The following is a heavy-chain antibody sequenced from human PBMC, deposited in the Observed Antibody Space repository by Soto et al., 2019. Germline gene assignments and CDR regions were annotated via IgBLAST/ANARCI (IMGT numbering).Heavy chain of an antibody. CDR2: INHSGST. Sequence: QVQLQQWGAGLLKPSETLSLTCAVYGGSFSGYYWSWIRQPPGKGLEWIGEINHSGSTNYNPSLKSRVTISVDTSKNQFSLKLSSVTAADTAVYYCARCRRSDGSFKLSGLVDYWGQGTLVTVSS. V-gene: IGHV4-34*01. D-gene: IGHD2-15*01. CDR1: GGSFSGYY. CDR3: ARCRRSDGSFKLSGLVDY. J-gene: IGHJ4*02.